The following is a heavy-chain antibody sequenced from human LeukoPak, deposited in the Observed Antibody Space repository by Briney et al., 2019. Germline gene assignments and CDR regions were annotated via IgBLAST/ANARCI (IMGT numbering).Heavy chain of an antibody. D-gene: IGHD6-6*01. V-gene: IGHV1-2*02. CDR2: INPNSGGT. CDR1: GYTFTGYY. J-gene: IGHJ3*02. CDR3: ARIMFRSGIAARPGDAFDI. Sequence: GASVKVSCKASGYTFTGYYMHWVRQAPGQGLEWMGWINPNSGGTNYAQKFQGRVTVTRDTSISTAYMELSRLRSDDTAVYYCARIMFRSGIAARPGDAFDIWGQGTMVTVSS.